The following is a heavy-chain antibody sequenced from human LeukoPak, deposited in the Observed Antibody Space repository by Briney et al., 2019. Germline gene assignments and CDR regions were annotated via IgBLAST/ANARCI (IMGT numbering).Heavy chain of an antibody. V-gene: IGHV4-4*07. CDR1: GGSISSYY. Sequence: SETLSLTCTVSGGSISSYYWSWIRQPAGKGLEWIGRIYSSGSTDYNPSLKSRVTMSVDTSKNKFSLKLSSVTAADTAVYYCARVARCTSCFDVDYWGQGTLVTVSS. J-gene: IGHJ4*02. CDR2: IYSSGST. D-gene: IGHD2-2*01. CDR3: ARVARCTSCFDVDY.